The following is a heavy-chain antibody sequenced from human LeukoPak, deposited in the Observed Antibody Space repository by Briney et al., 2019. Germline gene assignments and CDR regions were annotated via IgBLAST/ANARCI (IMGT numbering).Heavy chain of an antibody. Sequence: PGGSLRLSCAASGFTFSTYWMHWVRQAPGKGLVWVSCINKDGSSTGYADSVKGRFTISRDNAKNTLYLQTNTLRAEDTAMYYCARAGKYCSGGSCYSGLSWGQGTLLTVSS. V-gene: IGHV3-74*01. CDR1: GFTFSTYW. D-gene: IGHD2-15*01. CDR3: ARAGKYCSGGSCYSGLS. CDR2: INKDGSST. J-gene: IGHJ5*02.